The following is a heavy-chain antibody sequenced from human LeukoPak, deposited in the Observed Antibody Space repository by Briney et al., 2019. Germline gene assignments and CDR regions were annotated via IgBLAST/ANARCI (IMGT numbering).Heavy chain of an antibody. V-gene: IGHV4-59*08. J-gene: IGHJ4*02. CDR2: IYYSGST. CDR1: GGFISSYY. Sequence: PSETLSLTCTVSGGFISSYYWSWIRQPPGKGLEWIGYIYYSGSTNYNPSLKSRVTISVDTSKNQFSLKLSSVTAADTAVYYCARLGDTAMVTLDYWGQGTLVTVSS. CDR3: ARLGDTAMVTLDY. D-gene: IGHD5-18*01.